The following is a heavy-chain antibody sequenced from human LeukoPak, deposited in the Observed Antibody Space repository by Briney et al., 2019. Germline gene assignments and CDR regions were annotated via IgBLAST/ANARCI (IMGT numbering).Heavy chain of an antibody. Sequence: ASVKVSCKASGYTFTSYGISWVRQAPGQGLEWMGWISAYNGNTNYAQKLQGRVTMTTDTSTSTAYMELRSLRSDDTAVYYCARGYSGYSSSWYWFDPWGQGTLVTVSS. D-gene: IGHD6-13*01. CDR1: GYTFTSYG. CDR3: ARGYSGYSSSWYWFDP. V-gene: IGHV1-18*01. CDR2: ISAYNGNT. J-gene: IGHJ5*02.